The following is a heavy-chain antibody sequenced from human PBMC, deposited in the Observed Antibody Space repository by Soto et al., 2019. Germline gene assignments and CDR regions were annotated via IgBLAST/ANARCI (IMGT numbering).Heavy chain of an antibody. D-gene: IGHD6-19*01. CDR3: AGMVGGSGLNWFDP. Sequence: SETLSLTCTFFGSSIICYYCTWIRQSPDRGLEWMGCIQYSGSANYNPSLNSRLTMPEDRSKGHFSMKLASVSSAYTAGSYCAGMVGGSGLNWFDPWGQGTLVTVSS. J-gene: IGHJ5*02. CDR2: IQYSGSA. V-gene: IGHV4-59*12. CDR1: GSSIICYY.